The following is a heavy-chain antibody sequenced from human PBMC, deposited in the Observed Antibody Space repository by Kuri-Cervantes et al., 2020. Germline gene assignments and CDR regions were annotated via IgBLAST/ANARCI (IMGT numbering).Heavy chain of an antibody. CDR2: IYHSGST. CDR1: GGSISSGGYS. Sequence: SCAVSGGSISSGGYSWSWIRQPPGKGLEWIGYIYHSGSTYYNPSLKSRVTMSVDTSKNQFSLKLSSVTAADTAVYYCARDPPRSGWLSRYYYGMDVWGQGTTVTVSS. V-gene: IGHV4-30-2*01. CDR3: ARDPPRSGWLSRYYYGMDV. J-gene: IGHJ6*02. D-gene: IGHD6-19*01.